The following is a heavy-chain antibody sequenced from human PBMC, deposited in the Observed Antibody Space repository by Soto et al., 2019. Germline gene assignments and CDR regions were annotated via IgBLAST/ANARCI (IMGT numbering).Heavy chain of an antibody. V-gene: IGHV4-61*01. Sequence: SETLSLTCTVSGGSVSSGSYYWSWIRQPPGKGLEWIGYIYYSGSTNYNPSLKSRVTISVDTSKNQFSLKLSSVTAADTAVYYCASYRSRFGGIYAYFDYRGQGTLVTVSS. CDR2: IYYSGST. D-gene: IGHD1-26*01. J-gene: IGHJ4*02. CDR1: GGSVSSGSYY. CDR3: ASYRSRFGGIYAYFDY.